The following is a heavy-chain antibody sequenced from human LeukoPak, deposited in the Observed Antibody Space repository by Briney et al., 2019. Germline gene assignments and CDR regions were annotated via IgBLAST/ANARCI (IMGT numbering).Heavy chain of an antibody. D-gene: IGHD3-22*01. J-gene: IGHJ4*02. CDR2: IRYDGSKK. CDR1: GFTFSTYG. CDR3: AKDSAYYYDSSGYYYD. Sequence: GGSLRLSCAASGFTFSTYGMHWVRQAPGKGLEWVAFIRYDGSKKYYADSVKGRFTISRDNSKNTLYLQMNSLRAEDTAVYYCAKDSAYYYDSSGYYYDWGQGTLVTVSS. V-gene: IGHV3-30*02.